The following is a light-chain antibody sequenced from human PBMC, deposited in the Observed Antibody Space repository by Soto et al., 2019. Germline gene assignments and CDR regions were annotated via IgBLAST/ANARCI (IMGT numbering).Light chain of an antibody. J-gene: IGLJ1*01. CDR1: SANTRAAKN. Sequence: SVLTQPPSVSGAPWQRVTICCTGSSANTRAAKNVDWYHQRPATARKLLIYSNTRRPSGVPARSARSKSGPSASLAIAGIQAEDEGDDYCQSYDSSLSGYDFGTGTKVTVL. V-gene: IGLV1-40*01. CDR3: QSYDSSLSGYD. CDR2: SNT.